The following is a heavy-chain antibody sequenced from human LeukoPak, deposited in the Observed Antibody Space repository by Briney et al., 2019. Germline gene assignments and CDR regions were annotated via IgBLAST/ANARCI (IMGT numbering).Heavy chain of an antibody. CDR1: GFTFSRFA. CDR3: AKDTTDVAAAGGGMDV. CDR2: TPFDGGLQ. J-gene: IGHJ6*02. Sequence: QAGGSLRLSCAASGFTFSRFAMHWVRQTPGDGLEWVGFTPFDGGLQYYADSVMGRFTISRDNSKNMLYLQMNGLRIEDTAIYYCAKDTTDVAAAGGGMDVWGQGTSVTVSS. V-gene: IGHV3-30-3*01. D-gene: IGHD6-13*01.